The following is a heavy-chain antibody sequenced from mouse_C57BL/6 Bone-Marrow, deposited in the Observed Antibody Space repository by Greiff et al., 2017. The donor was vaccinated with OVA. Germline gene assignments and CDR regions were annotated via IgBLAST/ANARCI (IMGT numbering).Heavy chain of an antibody. V-gene: IGHV1-69*01. J-gene: IGHJ1*03. CDR2: IDPSDSYT. D-gene: IGHD1-1*01. CDR3: ARADYYGSSSRWWYFDV. CDR1: GYTFTSYW. Sequence: QVQLQQPGAELVMPGASVKLSCKASGYTFTSYWMHWVKQRPGQGLEWIGEIDPSDSYTNYNQKFKGKSTLTVDKSSSTAYMQLSSLTSEDSAVYYCARADYYGSSSRWWYFDVWGTGTTVTVSS.